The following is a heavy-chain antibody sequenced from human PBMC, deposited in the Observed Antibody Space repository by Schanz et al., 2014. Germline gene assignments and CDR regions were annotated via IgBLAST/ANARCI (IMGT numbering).Heavy chain of an antibody. J-gene: IGHJ5*02. CDR2: ISGSSRTI. V-gene: IGHV3-48*01. D-gene: IGHD1-1*01. Sequence: EVQLVESGGGLVQPGGSLRLSCAASGFTFSSYSMNWVRQAPGKGLEWVSYISGSSRTIYYADSMKGRFTMSRDNAKNSVFLQMNSLRAEDTAVYYCARDVRLDRRGNWFDPWGQGTLVTVSS. CDR1: GFTFSSYS. CDR3: ARDVRLDRRGNWFDP.